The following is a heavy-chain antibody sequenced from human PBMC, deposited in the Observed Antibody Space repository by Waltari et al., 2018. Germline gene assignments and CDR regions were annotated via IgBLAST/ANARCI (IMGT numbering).Heavy chain of an antibody. J-gene: IGHJ5*02. D-gene: IGHD3-16*01. V-gene: IGHV4-34*01. Sequence: QVQLQQWGAGQLKPSETLSLTCAVYGASFSGYYWSWIRQPPGKGLEWIGEINHSGRTHYNPALKNRRTRSLATSKNQFSLKMRSVTAADTAVYYCARADRGRDGRYATPDWGPWGQGTLVTVSS. CDR2: INHSGRT. CDR3: ARADRGRDGRYATPDWGP. CDR1: GASFSGYY.